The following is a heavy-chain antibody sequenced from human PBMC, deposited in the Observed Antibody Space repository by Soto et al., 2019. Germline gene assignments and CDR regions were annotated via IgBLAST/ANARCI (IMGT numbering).Heavy chain of an antibody. D-gene: IGHD3-3*01. CDR1: GGSISSYY. CDR3: AGRSGYWGRSFDY. V-gene: IGHV4-59*08. Sequence: QVQLQESGPGLVKPSETLSLTCTVSGGSISSYYWSWIRQPPGKGLEWIGYIYYSGSTNYNPSLKSRVTISVDTSKNQFSLKLSSVTAADTAVYYCAGRSGYWGRSFDYWGQGTLVTVSS. CDR2: IYYSGST. J-gene: IGHJ4*02.